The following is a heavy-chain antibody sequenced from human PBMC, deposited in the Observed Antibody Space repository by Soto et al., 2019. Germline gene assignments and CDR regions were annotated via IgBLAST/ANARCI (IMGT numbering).Heavy chain of an antibody. CDR1: GYTFTSYG. D-gene: IGHD6-13*01. Sequence: QVQRVQSGAEVKKPGASVKVSCKASGYTFTSYGISWVRQAPGQGFEWMGWTSADNGNTNYAQKLQGRVTMTTDTSTSTAYMELRSLRSDDTAVYYCARDLVGSEGDLAALYWGQGTLVTVSS. V-gene: IGHV1-18*01. J-gene: IGHJ4*02. CDR2: TSADNGNT. CDR3: ARDLVGSEGDLAALY.